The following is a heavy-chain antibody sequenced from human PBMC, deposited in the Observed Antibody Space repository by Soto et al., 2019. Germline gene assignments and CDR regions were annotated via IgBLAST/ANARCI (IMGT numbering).Heavy chain of an antibody. CDR2: IYYSGST. CDR3: ARATPAAGTPY. CDR1: GDSISSGGYY. J-gene: IGHJ4*02. Sequence: QVQLQESGPGLVEPSQTLSLTCTVSGDSISSGGYYWSWIRQHPGKGLEWIGYIYYSGSTYYNPSLKSRFTVSADTPKNQSSLSVSSVTAADTAVYYCARATPAAGTPYWGQGTLVTVSS. V-gene: IGHV4-31*03. D-gene: IGHD6-25*01.